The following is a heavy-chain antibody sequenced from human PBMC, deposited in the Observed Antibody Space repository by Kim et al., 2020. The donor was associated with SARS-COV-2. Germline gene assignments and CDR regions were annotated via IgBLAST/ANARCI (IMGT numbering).Heavy chain of an antibody. J-gene: IGHJ4*02. CDR2: IYSGGST. Sequence: GGSLRLSCAASGFTVSSNYMSWVRQAPGKGLEWVSVIYSGGSTYYADSVKGRFTISRDNSKNTLYLQMNSLRAEDTAVYYCARATGTAMVIDYWGQGTLVTVSS. CDR1: GFTVSSNY. D-gene: IGHD5-18*01. CDR3: ARATGTAMVIDY. V-gene: IGHV3-53*01.